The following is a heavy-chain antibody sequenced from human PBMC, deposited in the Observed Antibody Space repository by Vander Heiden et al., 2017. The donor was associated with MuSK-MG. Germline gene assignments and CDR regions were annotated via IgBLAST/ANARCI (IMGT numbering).Heavy chain of an antibody. D-gene: IGHD3-22*01. J-gene: IGHJ3*02. Sequence: EVQLLESGGGLVQPGGSLRLSCAASGFTFSSHAMTWVRQAPGKGLEWVSAISASGGNTYYADPVKGRFTISRDNSKNTLYLQMNSLRAEDTAVYYCAKSGGAYYSDSSGYSAFDIWCQGTMVTVSS. CDR1: GFTFSSHA. V-gene: IGHV3-23*01. CDR3: AKSGGAYYSDSSGYSAFDI. CDR2: ISASGGNT.